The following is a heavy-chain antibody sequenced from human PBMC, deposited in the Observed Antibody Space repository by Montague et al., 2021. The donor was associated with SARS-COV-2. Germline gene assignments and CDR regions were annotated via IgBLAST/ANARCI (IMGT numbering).Heavy chain of an antibody. Sequence: SETLSLTCSVSGSSFDSDNFFWGWIRQPPGKRLEWIGVISNGGRTFDXPSLKSRVTISVHTSRNQLSLNVKSVTAADTAVYYCARHRRYDVVTYYPDFWGQGILVTVSS. CDR3: ARHRRYDVVTYYPDF. V-gene: IGHV4-39*01. CDR1: GSSFDSDNFF. J-gene: IGHJ4*02. CDR2: ISNGGRT. D-gene: IGHD3-9*01.